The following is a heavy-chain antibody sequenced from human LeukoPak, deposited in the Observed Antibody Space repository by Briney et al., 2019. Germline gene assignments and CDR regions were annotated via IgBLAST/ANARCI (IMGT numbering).Heavy chain of an antibody. J-gene: IGHJ6*03. CDR3: ARVYDSGSQAYFYYMDF. CDR1: GVSFSGYY. CDR2: IYSSGST. V-gene: IGHV4-59*01. D-gene: IGHD3-10*01. Sequence: SETLSLTCAVYGVSFSGYYWSWIRQPPGKGLEWIGYIYSSGSTNYNPSLKSRVTMSVDTSKNQFSLKVNSVTAADTAVYYCARVYDSGSQAYFYYMDFWGKGTTVTISS.